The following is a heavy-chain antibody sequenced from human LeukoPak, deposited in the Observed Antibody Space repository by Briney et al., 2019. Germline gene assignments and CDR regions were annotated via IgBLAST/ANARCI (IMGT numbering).Heavy chain of an antibody. CDR3: ARDPGSSAFDL. D-gene: IGHD1-14*01. CDR2: IDRDGGVR. V-gene: IGHV3-7*01. J-gene: IGHJ4*02. CDR1: GFTFSSKTYW. Sequence: GGSLRLSCAASGFTFSSKTYWMHWVRQTPENGLEFVGNIDRDGGVRNYMDSLKGRCTISRDNGKKSLYLEINSLRADDTAVYYCARDPGSSAFDLWGRGALVTVSS.